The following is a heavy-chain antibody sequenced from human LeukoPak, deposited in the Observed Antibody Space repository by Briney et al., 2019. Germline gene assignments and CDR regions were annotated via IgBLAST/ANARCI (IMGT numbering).Heavy chain of an antibody. D-gene: IGHD6-19*01. CDR3: ASWKQWLGVDY. V-gene: IGHV3-21*01. CDR2: ISSSSSYI. Sequence: GGSLRLSCAASGFTFSSYSMNWVRQAPGKGLEWVSSISSSSSYIYYADSVKGRFTISRDNAKNSLYLQMNSLRAGDTAVYYCASWKQWLGVDYWGQGTLVTVSS. J-gene: IGHJ4*02. CDR1: GFTFSSYS.